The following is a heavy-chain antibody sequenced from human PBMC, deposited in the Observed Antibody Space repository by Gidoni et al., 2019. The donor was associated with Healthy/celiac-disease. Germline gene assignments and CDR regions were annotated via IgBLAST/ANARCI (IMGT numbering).Heavy chain of an antibody. D-gene: IGHD6-13*01. V-gene: IGHV3-21*01. CDR1: GCTFLSSR. CDR2: ISSRSSYI. Sequence: EVQLVESGGGLVKPGGSLRLSCAASGCTFLSSRINWVRQAPGKGLEWVSSISSRSSYIYYADSVKGRFTISRDNAKNSMYLQMNSLRAEDTAVYYCARDRQQLENYYYYGMDVWGQGTTVTVSS. CDR3: ARDRQQLENYYYYGMDV. J-gene: IGHJ6*02.